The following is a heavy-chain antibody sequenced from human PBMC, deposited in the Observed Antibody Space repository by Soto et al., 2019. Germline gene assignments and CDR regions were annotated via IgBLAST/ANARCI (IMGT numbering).Heavy chain of an antibody. D-gene: IGHD3-10*01. CDR2: ISGSGSST. CDR1: GFTFNTYA. J-gene: IGHJ4*02. V-gene: IGHV3-23*01. CDR3: ASQPRITLARDRYLEY. Sequence: EVQLLESGGGLVQPGGSLRISCAASGFTFNTYAMSWVRQAPGKGLEWVSGISGSGSSTYYADSVRGRFTISRDNSKNTLHLQMNSLRAEDTAVYYCASQPRITLARDRYLEYWGQGTLATVSS.